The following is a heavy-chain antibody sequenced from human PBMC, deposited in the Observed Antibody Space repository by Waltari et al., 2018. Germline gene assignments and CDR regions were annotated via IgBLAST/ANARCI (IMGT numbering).Heavy chain of an antibody. CDR2: VSYSGTT. Sequence: QLQLQESGPRLVRPSETLSLICRGSGVSINSTRHYWAWIRQSPGQGLEWIGTVSYSGTTYISPSLKSRVSVSRDTSKNQVSLILGSVTAADMAVYYCATYIGASVGTAAFDVWGQGTMVTVSS. CDR3: ATYIGASVGTAAFDV. V-gene: IGHV4-39*01. J-gene: IGHJ3*01. D-gene: IGHD5-12*01. CDR1: GVSINSTRHY.